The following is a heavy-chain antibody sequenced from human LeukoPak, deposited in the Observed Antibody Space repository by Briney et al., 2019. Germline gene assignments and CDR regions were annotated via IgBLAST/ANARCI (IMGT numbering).Heavy chain of an antibody. CDR1: GGSISSGNW. CDR2: IFHSGGT. Sequence: KPSGTLSLTCAVSGGSISSGNWWSWVRQPPGKGLEWIGEIFHSGGTNYNPSLKSRVIILVDKSKNQFSLKLSSVTAADTAVYYCARNGAYCIDNWGQGTLVTVSS. D-gene: IGHD4/OR15-4a*01. V-gene: IGHV4-4*02. CDR3: ARNGAYCIDN. J-gene: IGHJ4*02.